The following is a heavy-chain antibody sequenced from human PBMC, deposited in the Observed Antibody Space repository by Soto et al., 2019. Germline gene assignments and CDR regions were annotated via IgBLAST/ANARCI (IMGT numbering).Heavy chain of an antibody. CDR1: GYTFTSYY. D-gene: IGHD3-22*01. CDR2: INPSGGST. V-gene: IGHV1-46*01. J-gene: IGHJ4*02. CDR3: ARAGHYYDSSGYDEFDY. Sequence: ASVKVSCKASGYTFTSYYMHWVRQAPGQGLEWMGIINPSGGSTSYAQKFQGRVTMTRDTSTSTVYMELSSLRSEDTAVYYCARAGHYYDSSGYDEFDYWGQGTLVTVSS.